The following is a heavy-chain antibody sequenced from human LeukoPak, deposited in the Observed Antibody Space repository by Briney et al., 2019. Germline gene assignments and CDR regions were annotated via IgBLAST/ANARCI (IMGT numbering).Heavy chain of an antibody. D-gene: IGHD4-17*01. CDR2: ISGSGGST. CDR1: GFPFSSYW. V-gene: IGHV3-23*01. CDR3: AKGDYGDYVASNFDY. Sequence: GGSLRLSCVASGFPFSSYWMTWVRQAPGKGLERVSAISGSGGSTYYADSVKGRFTISRDNSKNTLYLQMNSLRAEDTAVYYCAKGDYGDYVASNFDYWGQGTLVTVSS. J-gene: IGHJ4*02.